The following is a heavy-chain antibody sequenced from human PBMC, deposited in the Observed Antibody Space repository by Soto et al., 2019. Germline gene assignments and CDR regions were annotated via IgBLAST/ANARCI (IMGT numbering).Heavy chain of an antibody. J-gene: IGHJ4*02. Sequence: EVQLVESGGGLVQPGGSLRLSCAASGFTFSSYAMHWVRQAPGKGLEYVSAISSNGGGTYYANSVKGRFTISRDNSKNTLYLQMGSLRAEDMAVYYCARVRCSGGSCYLGYWGQGTLVTVSS. CDR3: ARVRCSGGSCYLGY. V-gene: IGHV3-64*01. D-gene: IGHD2-15*01. CDR1: GFTFSSYA. CDR2: ISSNGGGT.